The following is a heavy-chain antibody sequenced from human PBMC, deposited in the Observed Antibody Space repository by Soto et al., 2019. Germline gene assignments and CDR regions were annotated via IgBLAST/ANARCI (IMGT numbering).Heavy chain of an antibody. CDR2: TYYRSKWYN. CDR1: GDSVSSNSAA. V-gene: IGHV6-1*01. Sequence: SQTLSLTCAISGDSVSSNSAAWNWIRQSPSRGLEWLGRTYYRSKWYNDYAVSVKSRITINPDTSKNQFSLQLNSVTPEDTAVYYCARDLTPGIAVAGWVYYYYGMDVWGQGTTVTVSS. CDR3: ARDLTPGIAVAGWVYYYYGMDV. D-gene: IGHD6-19*01. J-gene: IGHJ6*02.